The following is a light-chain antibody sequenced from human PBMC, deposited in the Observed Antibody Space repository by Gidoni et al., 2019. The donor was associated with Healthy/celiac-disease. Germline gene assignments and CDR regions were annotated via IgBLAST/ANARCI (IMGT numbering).Light chain of an antibody. Sequence: SYVLPPPPSVPVAPGPTARITCGGNNNGSKSVHCYQQKPGQTPVLVVYDDIDRRSGTPERFSGANSGNTATLTISRVEAGDEADYYCQVWDGSSDHHWVFGGGTKLTVL. CDR2: DDI. CDR3: QVWDGSSDHHWV. J-gene: IGLJ3*02. V-gene: IGLV3-21*02. CDR1: NNGSKS.